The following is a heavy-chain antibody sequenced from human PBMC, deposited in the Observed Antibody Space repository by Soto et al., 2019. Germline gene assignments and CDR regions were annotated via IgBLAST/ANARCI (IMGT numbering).Heavy chain of an antibody. CDR3: SHRRGMIMDV. CDR2: ISGDDEK. Sequence: QITLKESGPTQVKPTQTLTLTCTFSGFSLITGGVSVAWIRQPPGKALEWLALISGDDEKRYSPSLKSRLTITKDTTKNQVVFTMTKMDPLDTATYYCSHRRGMIMDVWGQGTTVTVSS. CDR1: GFSLITGGVS. D-gene: IGHD3-16*01. V-gene: IGHV2-5*02. J-gene: IGHJ6*02.